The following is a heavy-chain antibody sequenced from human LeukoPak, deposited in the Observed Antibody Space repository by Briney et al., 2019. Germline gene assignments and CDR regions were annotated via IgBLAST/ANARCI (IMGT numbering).Heavy chain of an antibody. CDR2: TYYRSRWYN. D-gene: IGHD6-13*01. J-gene: IGHJ4*02. CDR3: ARDSKDGNSWYFFDY. V-gene: IGHV6-1*01. CDR1: GDIVSSHSAA. Sequence: SLTLSLTCAISGDIVSSHSAAWNWIRQSPSRGLEWLGRTYYRSRWYNDYAVSVKSRITINPDTSKNQFSLQLNSVTPEDTAVYYCARDSKDGNSWYFFDYWGQGTLVTVSS.